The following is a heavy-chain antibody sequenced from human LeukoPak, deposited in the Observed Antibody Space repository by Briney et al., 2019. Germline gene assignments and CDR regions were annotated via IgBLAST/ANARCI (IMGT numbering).Heavy chain of an antibody. V-gene: IGHV3-9*01. D-gene: IGHD6-19*01. J-gene: IGHJ2*01. CDR3: AKDMSVAGAVGYFDL. CDR2: ISWNSGSI. Sequence: GGSLRLSCAASGFTFDDYAMHWVRQAPGKGLEWVSGISWNSGSIGYADSVKGRFTIPRDNAKNSLYLQMNSLRAEDTALYYCAKDMSVAGAVGYFDLWGRGTLVTVSS. CDR1: GFTFDDYA.